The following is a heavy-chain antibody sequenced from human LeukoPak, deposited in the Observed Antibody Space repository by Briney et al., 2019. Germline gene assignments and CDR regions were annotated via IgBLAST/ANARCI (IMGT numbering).Heavy chain of an antibody. D-gene: IGHD6-19*01. Sequence: GGSLRLSCAASGFTFSSYGMHWVRQAPGKGLEWVAVIWYDGSNKYYADSVKGRFTISRDNSKNTLYLQMNSLRAEDTAVYYCARDLFGSGWQLYYYYYGMDVWGQGPTVTVSS. V-gene: IGHV3-33*01. CDR3: ARDLFGSGWQLYYYYYGMDV. CDR1: GFTFSSYG. J-gene: IGHJ6*02. CDR2: IWYDGSNK.